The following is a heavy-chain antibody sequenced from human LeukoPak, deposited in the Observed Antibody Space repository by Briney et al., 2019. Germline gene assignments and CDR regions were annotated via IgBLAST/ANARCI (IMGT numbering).Heavy chain of an antibody. J-gene: IGHJ4*02. CDR2: ISGSGGST. D-gene: IGHD6-13*01. CDR1: GFTFSIYA. CDR3: AKVGSSWNFDY. V-gene: IGHV3-23*01. Sequence: GGSLRLSCAASGFTFSIYAISWVRQAPGKGLEWVSAISGSGGSTYYADSVKGRFTISRDNSKNTLYLQMNSLRAEDTAVYYCAKVGSSWNFDYWGQGTLVTVSS.